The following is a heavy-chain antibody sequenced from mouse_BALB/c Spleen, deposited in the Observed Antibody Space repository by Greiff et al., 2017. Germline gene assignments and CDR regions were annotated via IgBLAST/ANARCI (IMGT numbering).Heavy chain of an antibody. Sequence: DVKLQESGAELVKPGASVKLSCTASGFNIKDTYMHWVKQRPEQGLEWIGRIDPANGNTKYDPKFQGKATITADTSSNTASLQLSSLSSEDTAVSYCVRIGGSSGGEYALDYWGQGTSVTVSS. J-gene: IGHJ4*01. V-gene: IGHV14-3*02. D-gene: IGHD1-1*01. CDR2: IDPANGNT. CDR3: VRIGGSSGGEYALDY. CDR1: GFNIKDTY.